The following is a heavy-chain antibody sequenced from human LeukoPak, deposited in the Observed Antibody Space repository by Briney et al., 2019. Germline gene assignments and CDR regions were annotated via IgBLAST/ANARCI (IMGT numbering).Heavy chain of an antibody. V-gene: IGHV4-61*02. CDR3: ARESSSWYGWFDP. Sequence: SETLSLTCTVSGGSISSGSYYWSWIRQPAGKGLEWIGRIYSSGSTNYNPSLKSRVTISVDTSKNHFSLKLSSVTAADTAVYYCARESSSWYGWFDPWGQGTLVTVSS. CDR1: GGSISSGSYY. CDR2: IYSSGST. D-gene: IGHD6-13*01. J-gene: IGHJ5*02.